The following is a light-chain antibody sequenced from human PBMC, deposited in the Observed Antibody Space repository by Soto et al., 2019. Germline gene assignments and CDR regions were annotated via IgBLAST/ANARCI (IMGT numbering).Light chain of an antibody. Sequence: AIQMTPSPSSLSASVGDRVTITCRASQAIRNDLGWYQQKPGRAPKLLIFAASSLQSGVPSRFSGSGSGTDFTLTITTLQPEDFATYYCLQDYIYPYTFGQGTKLEIK. CDR3: LQDYIYPYT. V-gene: IGKV1-6*01. CDR2: AAS. J-gene: IGKJ2*01. CDR1: QAIRND.